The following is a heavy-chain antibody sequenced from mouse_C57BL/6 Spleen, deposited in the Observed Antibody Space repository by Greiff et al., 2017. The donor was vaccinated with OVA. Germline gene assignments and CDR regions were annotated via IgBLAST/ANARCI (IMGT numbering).Heavy chain of an antibody. Sequence: EVQLMESGGGLVKPGGSLKLSCAASGFTFSSYAMSWVRQTPEKRLEWVATISDGGSYTYYPDNVKGRFTISRDNAKNNLYLQMSHLKSEDTAMYYCARGDYDYDWFAYWGQGTLVTVSA. CDR2: ISDGGSYT. D-gene: IGHD2-4*01. V-gene: IGHV5-4*01. J-gene: IGHJ3*01. CDR3: ARGDYDYDWFAY. CDR1: GFTFSSYA.